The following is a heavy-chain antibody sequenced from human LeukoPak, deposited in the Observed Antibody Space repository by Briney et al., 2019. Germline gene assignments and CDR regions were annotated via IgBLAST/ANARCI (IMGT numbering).Heavy chain of an antibody. CDR2: ISGSGGST. V-gene: IGHV3-23*01. J-gene: IGHJ4*02. CDR3: AKDQGYGGNLDY. Sequence: GGSLRLSCAASGFTFSINSFNWVRQAPGKGLEWVSAISGSGGSTYYADSVKGRFTISRDNSKNTLYLQMNSLRAEDTAVYYCAKDQGYGGNLDYWGQGSLVIVSS. CDR1: GFTFSINS. D-gene: IGHD4-23*01.